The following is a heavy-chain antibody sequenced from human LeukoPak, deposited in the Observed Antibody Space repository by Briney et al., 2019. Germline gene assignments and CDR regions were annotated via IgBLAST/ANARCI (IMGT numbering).Heavy chain of an antibody. D-gene: IGHD1-14*01. V-gene: IGHV3-23*01. CDR1: GFTFRNYA. CDR3: TKDPVNRPYYFDY. Sequence: GGSLRLSCAVSGFTFRNYAMSWVRQAPGKGLEWVSTISGSGVTTYYADSVKGRFTISRDNSKNTLYLQMNSLRAEDTAVSYCTKDPVNRPYYFDYWGQGTLVTVSS. J-gene: IGHJ4*02. CDR2: ISGSGVTT.